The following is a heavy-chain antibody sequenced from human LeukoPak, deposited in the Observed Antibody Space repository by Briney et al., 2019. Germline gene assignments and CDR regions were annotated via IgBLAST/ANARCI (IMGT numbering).Heavy chain of an antibody. CDR2: IYYSGST. D-gene: IGHD3-10*01. V-gene: IGHV4-59*01. J-gene: IGHJ4*02. CDR3: ARGDGFGELLYDY. CDR1: GGSISSYY. Sequence: SQTLSLTCTVSGGSISSYYWSWIRQPPGKGLEWIGYIYYSGSTNYNPSLKSRVTISVDTSKNQFSLKLSSVTAADTAVYYCARGDGFGELLYDYWGQGTLVTVSS.